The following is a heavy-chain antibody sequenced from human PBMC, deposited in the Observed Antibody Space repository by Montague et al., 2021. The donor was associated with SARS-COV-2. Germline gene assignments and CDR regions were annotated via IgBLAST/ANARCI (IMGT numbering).Heavy chain of an antibody. V-gene: IGHV4-39*07. D-gene: IGHD3-16*01. J-gene: IGHJ4*02. Sequence: SETLSLTCTVSGGSIANSHKYWGWVRQPPGKGLEWIGSVLYTGPPYAHPSLTARVPISLDTSKNQFSLKMYSVTAADTATYFCVAGGDSAKAGAYWGQGTLVTVSS. CDR1: GGSIANSHKY. CDR2: VLYTGPP. CDR3: VAGGDSAKAGAY.